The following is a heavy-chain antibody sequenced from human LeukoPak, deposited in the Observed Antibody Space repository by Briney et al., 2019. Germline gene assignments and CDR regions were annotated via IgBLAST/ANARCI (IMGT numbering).Heavy chain of an antibody. Sequence: SQTLSLTCTVSGGSVSRGSYFWSWIRQPAGKGLEWIGRIYTSGSTSYNPSLKSRVTISLDTSKNQFSLKVSSVTAADTAVYYCARATWPLTAVFDYWGQGILVTVSS. CDR3: ARATWPLTAVFDY. J-gene: IGHJ4*02. D-gene: IGHD5-24*01. CDR1: GGSVSRGSYF. V-gene: IGHV4-61*02. CDR2: IYTSGST.